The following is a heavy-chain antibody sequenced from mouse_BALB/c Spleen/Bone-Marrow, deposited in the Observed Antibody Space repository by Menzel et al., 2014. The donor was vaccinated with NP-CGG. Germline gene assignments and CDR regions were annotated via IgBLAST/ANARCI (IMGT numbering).Heavy chain of an antibody. D-gene: IGHD2-3*01. CDR1: GYTFTSYW. CDR2: IYPSDSYT. CDR3: TGDDGSFAY. V-gene: IGHV1-69*02. J-gene: IGHJ3*01. Sequence: QVQLQQSGAELVRPGASVKLSRKASGYTFTSYWINWVKQRPGQGLEWIGNIYPSDSYTNYNQKFKDKATLTVDKSSSTAYMQLSSPTSEDSAVYYCTGDDGSFAYWGQGTLVTVSA.